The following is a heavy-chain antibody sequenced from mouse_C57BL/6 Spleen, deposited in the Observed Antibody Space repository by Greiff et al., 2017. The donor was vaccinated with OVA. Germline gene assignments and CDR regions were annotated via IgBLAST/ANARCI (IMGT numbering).Heavy chain of an antibody. CDR3: ARLPSAGAMDY. D-gene: IGHD5-1*01. J-gene: IGHJ4*01. CDR1: GYTFTSYW. Sequence: QVQLQQPGAELVKPGASVKLSCKASGYTFTSYWMHWVKQRPGQGLEWIGMIHPNSGSTNYNEKFKSKATLTVDKSSSTAYMQLSSLTSEDSAVYYCARLPSAGAMDYWGQGTSVTGSS. CDR2: IHPNSGST. V-gene: IGHV1-64*01.